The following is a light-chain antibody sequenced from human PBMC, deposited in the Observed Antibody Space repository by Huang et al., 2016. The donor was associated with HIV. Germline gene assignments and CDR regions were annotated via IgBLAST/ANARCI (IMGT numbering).Light chain of an antibody. CDR3: QQRYNWPLT. V-gene: IGKV3-11*01. CDR1: QSVRNY. CDR2: DAS. Sequence: EIVLTQSPASLALSPGERATLSCRASQSVRNYLAWYQQKPGQAPRLLIFDASNRATDIPARFSGSGSGTDFTLTISSLEPEDFAVYYCQQRYNWPLTFGGGTKLEIK. J-gene: IGKJ4*01.